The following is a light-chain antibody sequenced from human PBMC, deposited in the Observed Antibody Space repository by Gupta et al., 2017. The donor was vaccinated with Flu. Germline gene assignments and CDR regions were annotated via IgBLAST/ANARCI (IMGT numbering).Light chain of an antibody. CDR2: DNN. CDR3: STWDGSVTAMV. CDR1: NICNNY. Sequence: NICNNYVSWSQQLPVTAPQLLIYDNNNRPSGIPDRFSGSKSGTSATLGITGLQTGDEASYFCSTWDGSVTAMVFGAGTNLTVL. V-gene: IGLV1-51*01. J-gene: IGLJ2*01.